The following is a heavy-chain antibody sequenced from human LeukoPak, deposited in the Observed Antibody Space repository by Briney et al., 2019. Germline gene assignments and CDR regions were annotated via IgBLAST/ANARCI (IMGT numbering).Heavy chain of an antibody. Sequence: GGSLRLSCAASGFTFSSYSMNWVRQAPGKGLEWVSFISSSSYIYYADSVKGRFTISRDNAKNSLYLQMNSLRAEDTAVYYCARESGAFDIWGQGTMVTVSS. CDR3: ARESGAFDI. CDR1: GFTFSSYS. J-gene: IGHJ3*02. V-gene: IGHV3-21*01. CDR2: ISSSSYI.